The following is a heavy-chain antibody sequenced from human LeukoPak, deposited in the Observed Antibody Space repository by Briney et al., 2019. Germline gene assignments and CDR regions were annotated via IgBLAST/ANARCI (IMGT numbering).Heavy chain of an antibody. CDR1: GFTFSGYS. V-gene: IGHV3-21*01. D-gene: IGHD3-22*01. J-gene: IGHJ4*02. Sequence: GGSLRLSCTASGFTFSGYSMNWIRQAPGKGLEWVSSFGTRSTSVYHAGSVKGRFAISRDNAKNSLYLRMNSLRAEDTALYYCAREVSEGFDFWGQGTLVTVSS. CDR2: FGTRSTSV. CDR3: AREVSEGFDF.